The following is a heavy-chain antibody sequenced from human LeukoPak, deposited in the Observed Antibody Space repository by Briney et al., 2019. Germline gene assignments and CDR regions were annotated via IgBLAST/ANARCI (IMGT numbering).Heavy chain of an antibody. Sequence: PSQTLSLTCTVSGGSISSYYWSWIRQPPGKGQEWIGYIYYSGSTNYNPSLKSRVTISVDTSKNQFSLKLSSVTAADTAVYYCARGRTGSYLGDAFDIWGQGTMVTVSS. CDR2: IYYSGST. D-gene: IGHD1-26*01. J-gene: IGHJ3*02. CDR1: GGSISSYY. V-gene: IGHV4-59*01. CDR3: ARGRTGSYLGDAFDI.